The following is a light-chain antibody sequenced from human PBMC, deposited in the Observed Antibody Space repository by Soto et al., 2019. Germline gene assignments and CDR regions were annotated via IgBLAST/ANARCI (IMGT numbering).Light chain of an antibody. V-gene: IGKV1-9*01. CDR3: QQVNSFPLT. CDR2: AAS. CDR1: QGIGNS. J-gene: IGKJ4*01. Sequence: DIQLTQSPSFLSASVGDRVTIACRASQGIGNSLAWYQQKPGKAPELLIFAASTLQSGVPSRFSGSGSGTDFTLTISSLQPEDFATFYCQQVNSFPLTFGGGTKVDIK.